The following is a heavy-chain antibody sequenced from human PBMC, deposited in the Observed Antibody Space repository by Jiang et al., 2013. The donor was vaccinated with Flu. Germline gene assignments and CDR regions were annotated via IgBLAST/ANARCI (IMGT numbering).Heavy chain of an antibody. D-gene: IGHD3-10*01. CDR2: INPSGGAT. CDR3: ARDRSIRGITSYY. J-gene: IGHJ6*01. Sequence: SGAEVRKPGASVKVSCKTSGYTFTYYYVHWVRQAPGQGFEWMGLINPSGGATTYAQNFRGRVTMTGDTSTGTVYMELSNLRSEDTAVYYCARDRSIRGITSYY. CDR1: GYTFTYYY. V-gene: IGHV1-46*01.